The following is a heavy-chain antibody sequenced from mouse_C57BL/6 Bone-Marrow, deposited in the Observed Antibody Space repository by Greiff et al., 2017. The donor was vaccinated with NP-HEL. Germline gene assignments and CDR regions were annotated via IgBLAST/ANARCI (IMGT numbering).Heavy chain of an antibody. D-gene: IGHD2-2*01. CDR1: GFTFSSYG. Sequence: EVHLVESGGDLVKPGGSLKLSCAASGFTFSSYGMSWVRQTPDKRLEWVATISSGGSYTYYPDSVKGRFTISRDNAKNTLYLQMSSLKSEDTAMYYCARRGMVTSFAYWGQGTLDTVSA. CDR2: ISSGGSYT. J-gene: IGHJ3*01. V-gene: IGHV5-6*01. CDR3: ARRGMVTSFAY.